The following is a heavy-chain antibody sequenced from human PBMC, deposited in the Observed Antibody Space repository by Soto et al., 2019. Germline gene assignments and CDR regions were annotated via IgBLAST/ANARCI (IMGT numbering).Heavy chain of an antibody. CDR2: IYSTGNT. Sequence: QLQLQESGPGLVKPSETLSLTCTVSGGSISSSSYWGWIRQPPGKGLEWIGSIYSTGNTYYNPSRKSRVRIAAYKSKYHFTLKLTSVAAADASLYDCRRSSRYSTDVWGQGTTVTVSS. CDR1: GGSISSSSY. D-gene: IGHD6-13*01. CDR3: RRSSRYSTDV. V-gene: IGHV4-39*02. J-gene: IGHJ6*02.